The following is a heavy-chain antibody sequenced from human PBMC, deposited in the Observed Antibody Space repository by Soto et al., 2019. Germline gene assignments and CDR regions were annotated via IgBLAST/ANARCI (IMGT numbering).Heavy chain of an antibody. V-gene: IGHV4-39*02. Sequence: SETLSLTCTVSGGSISSSSYYWGWIRQPPGKGLEWIGSIYYSGNTYYNPSLKSRVTISVDTAKNQFSLKLSSVTAADTAGDYCARDLGGWPDYWGKGTLVTVSS. J-gene: IGHJ4*02. CDR3: ARDLGGWPDY. CDR1: GGSISSSSYY. CDR2: IYYSGNT. D-gene: IGHD2-15*01.